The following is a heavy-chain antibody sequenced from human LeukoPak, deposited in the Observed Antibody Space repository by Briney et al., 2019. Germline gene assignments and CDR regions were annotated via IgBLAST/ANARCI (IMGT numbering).Heavy chain of an antibody. J-gene: IGHJ4*02. V-gene: IGHV3-11*01. Sequence: GGSLRLSCAVSAFTFSDNYMTWIRQAPGKGLESVSYISPSGTDISYADSVKGRFTISRDNAKDSLYPQMNSLRAEDTAVYYCSRDPRNLDYWGQGTLVTVSS. CDR1: AFTFSDNY. CDR3: SRDPRNLDY. D-gene: IGHD1-14*01. CDR2: ISPSGTDI.